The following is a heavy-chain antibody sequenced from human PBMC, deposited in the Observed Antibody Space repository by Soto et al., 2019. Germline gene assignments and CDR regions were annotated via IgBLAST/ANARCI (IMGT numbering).Heavy chain of an antibody. J-gene: IGHJ4*02. Sequence: GASVKVSCKASGGTFSSYAISWVRQAPGQGLEWMGGIIPIFGTANYAQKFQGRVTITADKSTSTAYMELSSLRSEDTAVYYCARDEYSSGGSCYSGEYHFDYRGQGTLGTVAS. D-gene: IGHD2-15*01. CDR1: GGTFSSYA. CDR3: ARDEYSSGGSCYSGEYHFDY. V-gene: IGHV1-69*06. CDR2: IIPIFGTA.